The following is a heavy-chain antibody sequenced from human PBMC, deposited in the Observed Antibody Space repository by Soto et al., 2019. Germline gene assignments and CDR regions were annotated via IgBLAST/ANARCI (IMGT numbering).Heavy chain of an antibody. J-gene: IGHJ4*02. CDR2: IYYSGST. CDR1: GGSISSYY. V-gene: IGHV4-59*01. D-gene: IGHD1-1*01. Sequence: PSETPSLTCTVSGGSISSYYWSWIRQPPGKGLEWIGYIYYSGSTNYNPSLKSRVTISVDTAKNQFSLKLSSVTAADTAVYYCARVSWNDVTFIDYWGQGTLVTVS. CDR3: ARVSWNDVTFIDY.